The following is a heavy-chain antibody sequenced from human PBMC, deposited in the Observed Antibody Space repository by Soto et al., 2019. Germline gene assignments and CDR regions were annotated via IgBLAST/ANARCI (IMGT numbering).Heavy chain of an antibody. Sequence: GASVKVSCKASGFPFTGHYIHWLRQAPGQGFEWMGWVSNSGGTNYAQKFQGRATMTRDTSITTAYMELTGLKSDDTAVYYCARGGSWYVFWGQGTLVTVSS. J-gene: IGHJ4*02. CDR3: ARGGSWYVF. D-gene: IGHD6-13*01. CDR1: GFPFTGHY. V-gene: IGHV1-2*02. CDR2: VSNSGGT.